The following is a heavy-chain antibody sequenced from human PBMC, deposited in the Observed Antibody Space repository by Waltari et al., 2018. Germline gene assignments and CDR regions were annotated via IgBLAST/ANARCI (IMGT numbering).Heavy chain of an antibody. CDR2: ISDIGNT. CDR3: ARMSGAAAGKFDY. Sequence: QVQLQESGPGLVKPSETLSLTCIVSGTSITNYYWSWIRQPPWKGLEWIGLISDIGNTKYNPSLKSRVTISGDTSKNQFSLKMSAVTAADTAVFYCARMSGAAAGKFDYWGQGTLVTVSS. V-gene: IGHV4-59*01. D-gene: IGHD6-13*01. J-gene: IGHJ4*02. CDR1: GTSITNYY.